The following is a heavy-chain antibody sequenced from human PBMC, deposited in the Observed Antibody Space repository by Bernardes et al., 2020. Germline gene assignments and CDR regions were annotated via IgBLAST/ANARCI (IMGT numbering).Heavy chain of an antibody. V-gene: IGHV1-2*04. D-gene: IGHD3-22*01. CDR1: GYTFTGYY. Sequence: ASVKVSCKASGYTFTGYYMHWVRQAPGQGLEWMGWINPNSGGTNYAQKFQGWVTMTRDTSISTAYMELSRLRSDDTAVYYCARDNSGGYYYDSSDHGWFDPWGQGTLVTVSS. CDR2: INPNSGGT. CDR3: ARDNSGGYYYDSSDHGWFDP. J-gene: IGHJ5*02.